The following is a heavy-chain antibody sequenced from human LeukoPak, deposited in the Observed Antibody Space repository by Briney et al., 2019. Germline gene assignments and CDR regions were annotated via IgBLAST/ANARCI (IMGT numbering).Heavy chain of an antibody. J-gene: IGHJ4*02. V-gene: IGHV4-38-2*02. Sequence: SETLSLTCSVSGDSINSGYYWGWIRQAPGKGLEWIGSLYHTGRTYFNPSLKSRVTISVDTSKNQFSLNLSSVTAADTAVYYCARGVARSSKFHFSYYFDYWGQGTLVTVSS. CDR3: ARGVARSSKFHFSYYFDY. CDR1: GDSINSGYY. CDR2: LYHTGRT. D-gene: IGHD6-6*01.